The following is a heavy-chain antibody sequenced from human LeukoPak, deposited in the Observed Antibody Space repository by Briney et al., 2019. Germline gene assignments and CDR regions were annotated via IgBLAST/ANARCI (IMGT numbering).Heavy chain of an antibody. CDR2: ISGSGGST. V-gene: IGHV3-23*01. D-gene: IGHD4-17*01. Sequence: LSGGSLRLSCAASGFTFSSYAMSWVRQAPGKGLEWVSAISGSGGSTYYADSVKGRFTISRDNSKNTLYLQMNSLRAEDTAVYYCAKDVTGYGDSVFDYWGQGTLVTVSS. CDR3: AKDVTGYGDSVFDY. CDR1: GFTFSSYA. J-gene: IGHJ4*02.